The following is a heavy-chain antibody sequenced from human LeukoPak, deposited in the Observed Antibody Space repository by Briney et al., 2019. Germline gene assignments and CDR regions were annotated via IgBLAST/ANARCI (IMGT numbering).Heavy chain of an antibody. Sequence: SVKVSCEASGGTFSSYAISWVRQAPGQGLEWMGRIIPIFGTANYAQKFQGRVTITTDESTSTAYMELSSLRSEDTAVYYCARSYGGNGDIYFDYWGQGTLVTVSS. D-gene: IGHD4/OR15-4a*01. J-gene: IGHJ4*02. CDR2: IIPIFGTA. CDR1: GGTFSSYA. V-gene: IGHV1-69*05. CDR3: ARSYGGNGDIYFDY.